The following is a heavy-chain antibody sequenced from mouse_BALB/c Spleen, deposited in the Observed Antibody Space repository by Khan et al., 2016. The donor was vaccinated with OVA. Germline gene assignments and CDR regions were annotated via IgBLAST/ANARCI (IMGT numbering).Heavy chain of an antibody. D-gene: IGHD2-4*01. CDR3: ARYTMITAFAY. J-gene: IGHJ3*01. V-gene: IGHV1-9*01. CDR1: GYTFSSYW. Sequence: QVRLQQSGAELMKPGASVKISCKATGYTFSSYWIERVKQRPGHGLEWIGEILPGSGSTNYNEKFKGKATFTADTSSNTAYMQLSSLTSEDSAVYYCARYTMITAFAYWGQGTLVTVSA. CDR2: ILPGSGST.